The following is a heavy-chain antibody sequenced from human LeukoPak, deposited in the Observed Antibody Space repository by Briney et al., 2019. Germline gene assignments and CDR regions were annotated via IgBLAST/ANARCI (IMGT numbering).Heavy chain of an antibody. V-gene: IGHV4-59*01. CDR3: SRDGLWIENVFNI. CDR2: IYYSGST. Sequence: SETLSLTCTVSGGSISSYYWSWIRQPQGQGKTLIGYIYYSGSTNYNPSLNSRVTISVDTAKTQFSLNLSPVTAAATAVYDCSRDGLWIENVFNIWGQGTMVTVSS. CDR1: GGSISSYY. J-gene: IGHJ3*02. D-gene: IGHD2-2*03.